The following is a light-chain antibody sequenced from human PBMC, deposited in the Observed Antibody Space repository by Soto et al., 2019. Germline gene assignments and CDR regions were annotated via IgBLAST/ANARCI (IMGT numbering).Light chain of an antibody. Sequence: QSVLTQPPSVSGAPGQRVTISCTGSSANLGAGYYVHWYQQLPGTAPKLLIYSNNNRPSGVPDRFSGSKSGTSASLAITGLQAEDEADYYCQSYDGSLSAPYVFGTGTKVTVL. J-gene: IGLJ1*01. CDR3: QSYDGSLSAPYV. V-gene: IGLV1-40*01. CDR2: SNN. CDR1: SANLGAGYY.